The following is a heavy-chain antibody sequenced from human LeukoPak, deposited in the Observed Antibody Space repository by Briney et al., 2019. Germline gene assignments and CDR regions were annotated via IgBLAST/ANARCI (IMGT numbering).Heavy chain of an antibody. CDR3: ASGLNSRSSSC. J-gene: IGHJ4*02. Sequence: GASVKVSCKASGYSFTGYCMHRVRQAPGQGLEWMGRICPESGGTNYAQKFQGRVTMTTDTTVSTAYMELSGLKSDDTAVYYCASGLNSRSSSCWGQGTRVTVSS. D-gene: IGHD6-13*01. V-gene: IGHV1-2*02. CDR2: ICPESGGT. CDR1: GYSFTGYC.